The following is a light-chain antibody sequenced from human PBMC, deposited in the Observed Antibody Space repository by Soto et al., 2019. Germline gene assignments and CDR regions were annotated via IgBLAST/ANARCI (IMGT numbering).Light chain of an antibody. J-gene: IGLJ1*01. Sequence: QSVLTQPPSVSGAPGQRVTISCTGGRSNIGAAYGVHWYQHLPGTAPKLLIYDDSNRPSGVPDRFSGSKSGTSASLDITGLHADDEADYYCQSYDSCLSGFYVFGTGTKLTVL. CDR3: QSYDSCLSGFYV. CDR1: RSNIGAAYG. V-gene: IGLV1-40*01. CDR2: DDS.